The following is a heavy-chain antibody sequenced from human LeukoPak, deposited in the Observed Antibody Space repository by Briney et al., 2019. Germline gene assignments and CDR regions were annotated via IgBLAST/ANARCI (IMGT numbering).Heavy chain of an antibody. Sequence: SETLSLTCTVSGGSISSYYWSWIRQPPGKGLEWIGYIYNSGSTNYNPSLKSRVTISVDTSKNQFSLKLSSVTAADTAVYYCARDRRAYSSSWYYYYYGMDVWGQGTTVTVSS. CDR1: GGSISSYY. D-gene: IGHD6-13*01. V-gene: IGHV4-59*01. J-gene: IGHJ6*02. CDR3: ARDRRAYSSSWYYYYYGMDV. CDR2: IYNSGST.